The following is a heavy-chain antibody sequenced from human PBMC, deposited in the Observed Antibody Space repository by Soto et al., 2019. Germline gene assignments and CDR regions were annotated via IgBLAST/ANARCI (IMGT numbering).Heavy chain of an antibody. CDR3: AGVQSGSYDWFDP. J-gene: IGHJ5*02. CDR1: GFTFSNYW. CDR2: INTDGSRT. V-gene: IGHV3-74*01. D-gene: IGHD3-10*01. Sequence: EVQLVESGGGLVQPGGSLRLSCAASGFTFSNYWMHWVRQAPGKGLMWVSRINTDGSRTTYADSVKGRFAISRDNAKNPVYLQMNSLRAEDTAVYYCAGVQSGSYDWFDPWGQGTLVTVSS.